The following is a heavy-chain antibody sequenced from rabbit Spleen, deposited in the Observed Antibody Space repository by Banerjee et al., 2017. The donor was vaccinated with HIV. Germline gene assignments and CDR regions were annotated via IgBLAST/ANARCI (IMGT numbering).Heavy chain of an antibody. CDR1: GVSFSISSY. Sequence: QSLEESGGDLVKPGASLTLTCTASGVSFSISSYMCWVRQAPGKGLEWIACIYAGSSSGFTYSATWAKGRFTCSKTSSTTVTLQMTSLTVADTATYFCARDTGSSFSSYGMDLLCPGTLVTVS. D-gene: IGHD8-1*01. CDR3: ARDTGSSFSSYGMDL. CDR2: IYAGSSSGFT. V-gene: IGHV1S40*01. J-gene: IGHJ6*01.